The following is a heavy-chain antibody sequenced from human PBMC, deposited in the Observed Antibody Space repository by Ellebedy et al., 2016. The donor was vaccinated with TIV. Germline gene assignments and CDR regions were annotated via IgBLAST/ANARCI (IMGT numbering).Heavy chain of an antibody. CDR2: IYYSGST. CDR3: ARIGDY. CDR1: GGSISSYY. Sequence: GSLRLSCTVSGGSISSYYWSRIRQPPGKGLEWIGYIYYSGSTNYNPSLKSRVTISVDTSKNQFSLKLSSVTAADTAVYYCARIGDYWGQGTLVTVSS. J-gene: IGHJ4*02. V-gene: IGHV4-59*01.